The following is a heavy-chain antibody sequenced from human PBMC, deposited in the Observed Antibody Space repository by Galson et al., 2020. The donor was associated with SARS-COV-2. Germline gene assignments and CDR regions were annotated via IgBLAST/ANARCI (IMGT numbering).Heavy chain of an antibody. CDR2: ISYDGSNK. CDR3: ARDGQRGYSYVTPVKNYGMDV. V-gene: IGHV3-30-3*01. D-gene: IGHD5-18*01. J-gene: IGHJ6*02. CDR1: GFTFSSYA. Sequence: TGGSLRLSCAASGFTFSSYAMHWVRQAPGKGLEWVAVISYDGSNKYYADSVKGRFTISRDNSKNTLYLQMNSLRAEDTAVYYCARDGQRGYSYVTPVKNYGMDVWGQGTTVTVSS.